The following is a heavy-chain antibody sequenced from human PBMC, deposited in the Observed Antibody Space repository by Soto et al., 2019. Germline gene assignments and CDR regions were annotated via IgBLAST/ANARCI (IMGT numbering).Heavy chain of an antibody. Sequence: QVQLVQSGAEVKKPGSSVKVSCQASGGTFSSYAINWVRQAPGQGLEWMGGIIPVFGTTHYPKRLQGRVTLPAGKSTGTAYLDLSSLRSEDTAVYYCAKVGWESSGWSPSNLEVWGQGTTVTVSS. D-gene: IGHD6-13*01. CDR1: GGTFSSYA. CDR2: IIPVFGTT. V-gene: IGHV1-69*06. CDR3: AKVGWESSGWSPSNLEV. J-gene: IGHJ6*01.